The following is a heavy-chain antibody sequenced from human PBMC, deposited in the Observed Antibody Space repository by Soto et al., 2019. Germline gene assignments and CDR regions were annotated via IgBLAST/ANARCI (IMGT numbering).Heavy chain of an antibody. D-gene: IGHD3-10*01. CDR2: ISAYNGNT. Sequence: QVQLVQSGAEVKKPGASVKVSCKASGYSFTSYDISWVRQAPGQGLEWMGWISAYNGNTNYAQKHQGRVTMTTDTXXGXACXELRRPRSDQTAVYYCATAVLLGFAELQQNAASAIWGQGRMVTVSS. CDR3: ATAVLLGFAELQQNAASAI. J-gene: IGHJ3*02. CDR1: GYSFTSYD. V-gene: IGHV1-18*01.